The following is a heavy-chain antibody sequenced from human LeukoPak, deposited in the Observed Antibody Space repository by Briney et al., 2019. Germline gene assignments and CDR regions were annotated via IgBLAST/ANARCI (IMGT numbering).Heavy chain of an antibody. CDR2: IYYSGST. CDR1: GGSISSSSYY. J-gene: IGHJ4*02. D-gene: IGHD2-2*01. Sequence: KSSETLSLTCTVSGGSISSSSYYWGWIRQPPGKGLEWIGSIYYSGSTYYNPSLKSRVTISVDTSKNQFSLKLSSVTAADTAVYYCARLYHRLVVLAGSGDYWGQGTLVTVSS. CDR3: ARLYHRLVVLAGSGDY. V-gene: IGHV4-39*01.